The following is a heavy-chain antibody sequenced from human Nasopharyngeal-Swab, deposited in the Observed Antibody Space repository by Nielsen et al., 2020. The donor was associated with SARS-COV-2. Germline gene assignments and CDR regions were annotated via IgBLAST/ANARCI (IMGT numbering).Heavy chain of an antibody. CDR3: ARQFRGYYDSSGPLSWFDP. Sequence: VRQMPGKGLAWVGRIDPSDSYTNYSPSFQGHVTISAAKSISTAYLQWSSLKASDTAMYYCARQFRGYYDSSGPLSWFDPWGQGTLVTVSS. D-gene: IGHD3-22*01. J-gene: IGHJ5*02. V-gene: IGHV5-10-1*01. CDR2: IDPSDSYT.